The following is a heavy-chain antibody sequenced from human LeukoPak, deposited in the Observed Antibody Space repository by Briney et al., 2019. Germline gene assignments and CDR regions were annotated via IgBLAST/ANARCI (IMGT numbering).Heavy chain of an antibody. Sequence: PSETLSLNCTVSGGSNSSESYYWSWIWQPAGKGLEWIGRIYSSGKSKYNLSLKSRVTISVDTSRNQFSLNLSAVTAADTAVYYCARDMTGSGWNDAFDIWGQGTMVTVSS. J-gene: IGHJ3*02. CDR1: GGSNSSESYY. D-gene: IGHD6-19*01. V-gene: IGHV4-61*02. CDR2: IYSSGKS. CDR3: ARDMTGSGWNDAFDI.